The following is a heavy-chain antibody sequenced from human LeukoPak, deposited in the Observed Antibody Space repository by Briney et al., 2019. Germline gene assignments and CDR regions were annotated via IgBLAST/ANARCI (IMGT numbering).Heavy chain of an antibody. CDR3: IRGGFSLDY. D-gene: IGHD3-16*01. Sequence: GGSLRLSCAASGFTLNTYWMSWVRQAPGKGLEWVANIKEDGTEKYYVDSVKGRFTISRDNAERSMHLQMNSLRAEDTAVYYCIRGGFSLDYWGQGTLVTVSS. J-gene: IGHJ4*02. V-gene: IGHV3-7*01. CDR2: IKEDGTEK. CDR1: GFTLNTYW.